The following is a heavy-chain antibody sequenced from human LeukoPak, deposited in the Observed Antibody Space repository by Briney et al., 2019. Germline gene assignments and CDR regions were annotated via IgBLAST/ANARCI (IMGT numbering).Heavy chain of an antibody. V-gene: IGHV3-33*01. D-gene: IGHD3-22*01. CDR3: ARVRVPYYYDSSGSNWYFDL. CDR2: IWYDGSNK. Sequence: GRSLRLSCAASGFTFSSYGMHWVRQAPGKGLEWVAVIWYDGSNKYYADSVKGRFTISRDNSKNTLYLQMNSLRAEDRAVYYCARVRVPYYYDSSGSNWYFDLWGRGTLVTVSS. CDR1: GFTFSSYG. J-gene: IGHJ2*01.